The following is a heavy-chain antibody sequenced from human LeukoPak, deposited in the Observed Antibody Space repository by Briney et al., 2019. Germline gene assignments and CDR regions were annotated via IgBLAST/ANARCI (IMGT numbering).Heavy chain of an antibody. Sequence: ASVKVSCTTSGYIFTGYDMHWVRQAPGQGLEWMGWINPNSGDTQYAQKFQGRVTMTRDTSTSTAYMEVRSLRSDDTAVYYCARDRLYYDILTGYPIENWGQGTLVTVSS. V-gene: IGHV1-2*02. D-gene: IGHD3-9*01. CDR3: ARDRLYYDILTGYPIEN. CDR1: GYIFTGYD. J-gene: IGHJ4*02. CDR2: INPNSGDT.